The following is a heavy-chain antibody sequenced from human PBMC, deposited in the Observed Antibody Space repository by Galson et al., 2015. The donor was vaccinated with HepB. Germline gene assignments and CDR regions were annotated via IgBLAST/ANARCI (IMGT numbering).Heavy chain of an antibody. D-gene: IGHD1-26*01. CDR1: GFTVSSNY. CDR2: IYSGGST. J-gene: IGHJ4*02. CDR3: ARERQWELLGD. Sequence: SLRLSCAASGFTVSSNYMSWVRQAPGKGLEWVSVIYSGGSTYYADSVKGRFTISRDNSKNTLYLQMNSLRAEDTAVYYCARERQWELLGDWGQGTLVTVSS. V-gene: IGHV3-66*01.